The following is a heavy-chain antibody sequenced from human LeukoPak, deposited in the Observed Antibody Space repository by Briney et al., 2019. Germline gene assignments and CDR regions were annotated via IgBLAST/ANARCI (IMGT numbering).Heavy chain of an antibody. D-gene: IGHD4-17*01. Sequence: SETLSLTCAVYGGSFSGYYWSWIRQPPGKGLEWIGEINHSGSTNYNPSLKSRVTISVDTSKNQFSLKLSSVTAADTAVYYCARDPDGDYAYFDYWGQGTLATVSS. CDR1: GGSFSGYY. CDR2: INHSGST. CDR3: ARDPDGDYAYFDY. V-gene: IGHV4-34*01. J-gene: IGHJ4*02.